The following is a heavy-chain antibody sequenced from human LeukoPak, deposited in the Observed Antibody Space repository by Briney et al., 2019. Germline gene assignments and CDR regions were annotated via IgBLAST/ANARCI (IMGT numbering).Heavy chain of an antibody. V-gene: IGHV3-48*04. CDR1: GFTFSSYA. CDR3: ARDVGDWFDP. Sequence: PGGSLRLSCAASGFTFSSYAMMWVRQTPGKGLEWVSYISSSGSTIYYADSVKGRFTISRDNAKNSLYLQMNSLRAEDTAVYYCARDVGDWFDPWGQGTLVTVSS. J-gene: IGHJ5*02. CDR2: ISSSGSTI.